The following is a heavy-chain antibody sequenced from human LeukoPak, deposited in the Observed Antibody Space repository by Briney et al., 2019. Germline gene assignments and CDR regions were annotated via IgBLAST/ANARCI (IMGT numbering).Heavy chain of an antibody. Sequence: ASVKVSCKASGYTFTSYDINWVRQATGQGLEWMGWMNPNSGNTGYAQKFQGRATMTRNTSISTAYMELSSLRSEDTAVYYCARDPRQQLVPIDYWGQGTLVTVSS. CDR2: MNPNSGNT. CDR3: ARDPRQQLVPIDY. D-gene: IGHD6-13*01. V-gene: IGHV1-8*01. J-gene: IGHJ4*02. CDR1: GYTFTSYD.